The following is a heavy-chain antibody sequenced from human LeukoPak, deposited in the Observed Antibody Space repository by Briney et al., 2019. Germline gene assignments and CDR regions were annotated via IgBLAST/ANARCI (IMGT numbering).Heavy chain of an antibody. V-gene: IGHV1-2*06. J-gene: IGHJ4*02. CDR3: ARSSTTYYYFDF. Sequence: ASVMVSCKASGYTFTDYYIHWVRQAPGQGLEWMGRINPTSGGTTSAQKFRGRVTMTRDTSINTAYMEPSRLRSDDTAVFYCARSSTTYYYFDFWGQGALVTVSS. CDR1: GYTFTDYY. CDR2: INPTSGGT. D-gene: IGHD2-2*01.